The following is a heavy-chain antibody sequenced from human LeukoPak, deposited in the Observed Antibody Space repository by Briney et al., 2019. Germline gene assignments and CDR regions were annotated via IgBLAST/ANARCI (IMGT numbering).Heavy chain of an antibody. D-gene: IGHD1-26*01. J-gene: IGHJ4*02. CDR3: AKDLGRYRNNYFDY. V-gene: IGHV3-30*14. CDR2: ISYDGSNK. Sequence: GRSLRLSCAASGFTFSSYAMHWVRQAPGKGLEWVAVISYDGSNKDYADSVKGRFTISRDNSKNTLYLQMNSLRAEDTAVYYCAKDLGRYRNNYFDYWGQGTLVTVSS. CDR1: GFTFSSYA.